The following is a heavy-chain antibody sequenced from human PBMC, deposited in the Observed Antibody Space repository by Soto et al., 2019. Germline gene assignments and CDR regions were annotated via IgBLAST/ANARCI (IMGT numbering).Heavy chain of an antibody. CDR3: ARGSDSYVPTFDF. Sequence: SQTLSLTWFLSFDNISSDTAGCNWIRQSPSRGLEWVGRTYYRSKWFNDYAGSVNNRIIINPDTSKNQFSLQLNSVTPQDTAVYYCARGSDSYVPTFDFWGQGTLVTVSS. D-gene: IGHD5-18*01. V-gene: IGHV6-1*01. J-gene: IGHJ4*02. CDR2: TYYRSKWFN. CDR1: FDNISSDTAG.